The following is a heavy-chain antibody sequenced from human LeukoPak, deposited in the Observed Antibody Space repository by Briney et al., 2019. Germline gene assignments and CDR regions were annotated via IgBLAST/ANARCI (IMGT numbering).Heavy chain of an antibody. CDR3: ARHGTVTHRFDY. J-gene: IGHJ4*02. CDR2: IYYSGST. D-gene: IGHD4-17*01. V-gene: IGHV4-39*01. CDR1: GGSMSSSSYY. Sequence: ASETLSLTCGVSGGSMSSSSYYWGWIRQPPGKGLEWIGSIYYSGSTYYNPSLKSRVTISVDSSKNQCSLKLSSVTAADTAVYYCARHGTVTHRFDYWGQGTLVTVSS.